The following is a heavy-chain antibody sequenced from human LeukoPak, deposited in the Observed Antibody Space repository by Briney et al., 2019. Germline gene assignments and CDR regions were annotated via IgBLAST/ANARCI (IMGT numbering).Heavy chain of an antibody. J-gene: IGHJ4*02. CDR2: IDPNSGGT. D-gene: IGHD3-9*01. V-gene: IGHV1-2*02. CDR3: VRLYDWGRLDY. Sequence: ASVKVSCKTSGYTFTGYYLFWVRQAPGQGLEWMGWIDPNSGGTNYAQKFQGRVTMTRDTSIRTAYMELSRLTSDDTAVYYCVRLYDWGRLDYWGQGTLVTVSS. CDR1: GYTFTGYY.